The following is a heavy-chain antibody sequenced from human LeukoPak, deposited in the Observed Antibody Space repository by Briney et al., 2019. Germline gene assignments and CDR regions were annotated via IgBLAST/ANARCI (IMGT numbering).Heavy chain of an antibody. Sequence: GASLRLSCAASGFTFSSYAMSWVRQAPGKGXXXXXAISGSGGSTYYADSVKGRFTISRDNSKNTLYLQMNSLRAEDTAVYYCAKGGSSGYYFPFDYWGQGTLVTVSS. D-gene: IGHD3-22*01. J-gene: IGHJ4*02. CDR2: ISGSGGST. CDR1: GFTFSSYA. V-gene: IGHV3-23*01. CDR3: AKGGSSGYYFPFDY.